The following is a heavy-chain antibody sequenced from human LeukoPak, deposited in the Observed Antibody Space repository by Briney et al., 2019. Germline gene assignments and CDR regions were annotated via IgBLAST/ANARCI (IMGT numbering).Heavy chain of an antibody. V-gene: IGHV3-7*01. CDR1: GLTFGSYW. CDR2: ISDDGSAK. Sequence: PGGSLRLSCTASGLTFGSYWMSWVRQTPEKGLEWVADISDDGSAKYYLDSVKGRFTISRDNAENSLSLHMDSLGVEDTALYYCARDLARPAAHTVGHFDFWGRGSLVTVSS. J-gene: IGHJ4*02. CDR3: ARDLARPAAHTVGHFDF. D-gene: IGHD6-13*01.